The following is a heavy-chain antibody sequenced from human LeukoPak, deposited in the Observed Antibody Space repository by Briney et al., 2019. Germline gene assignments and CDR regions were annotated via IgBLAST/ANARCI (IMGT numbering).Heavy chain of an antibody. V-gene: IGHV4-59*01. Sequence: YIYYSVSTNYNPSLKSRVTIPVDTSKNQFSLKLSSVTAADTAVYYCARDMTSGYYYGMDVWGQGTTVTVSS. CDR3: ARDMTSGYYYGMDV. J-gene: IGHJ6*02. D-gene: IGHD1-26*01. CDR2: IYYSVST.